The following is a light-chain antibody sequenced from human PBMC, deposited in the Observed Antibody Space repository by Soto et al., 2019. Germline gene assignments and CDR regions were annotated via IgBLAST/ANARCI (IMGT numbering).Light chain of an antibody. CDR3: SSYTSTSTYV. Sequence: QSAPTQPASVSGSPGQSITISCTGTTSDVGGYNYVSWYQHHPGKAPKLMISEVSNRPSGVSNRFSGSKSGDTASLTISGLQAEDEADYYCSSYTSTSTYVFGTGTKVTVL. CDR1: TSDVGGYNY. V-gene: IGLV2-14*01. CDR2: EVS. J-gene: IGLJ1*01.